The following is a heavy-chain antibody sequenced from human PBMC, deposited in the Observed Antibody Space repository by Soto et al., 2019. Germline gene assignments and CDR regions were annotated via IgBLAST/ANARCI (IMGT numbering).Heavy chain of an antibody. V-gene: IGHV1-8*01. J-gene: IGHJ6*03. CDR1: GYTFTSYD. CDR2: MNPNSGNT. Sequence: AASVKVSCKASGYTFTSYDINWVRQATGQGLEWMGWMNPNSGNTGYAQKFQGRVTMTRNTSISTAYMELSSLRSEDTAVYYCARGRRTGTKLHYYYMDVWGKGTTVTVSS. CDR3: ARGRRTGTKLHYYYMDV. D-gene: IGHD1-7*01.